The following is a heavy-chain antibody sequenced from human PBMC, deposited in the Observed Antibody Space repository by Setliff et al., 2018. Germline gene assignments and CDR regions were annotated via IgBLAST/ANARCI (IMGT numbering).Heavy chain of an antibody. CDR3: AKHRSYFDY. Sequence: SATLSLTCTVSGYFISNDYFWGWIRQPPGKGLEWIGSIYHSGSTSYYPSLKSRVTISVDTSKNQFSLNLSSVTAADTAVYYCAKHRSYFDYWGQGTLVTVST. CDR2: IYHSGST. J-gene: IGHJ4*02. CDR1: GYFISNDYF. V-gene: IGHV4-38-2*02.